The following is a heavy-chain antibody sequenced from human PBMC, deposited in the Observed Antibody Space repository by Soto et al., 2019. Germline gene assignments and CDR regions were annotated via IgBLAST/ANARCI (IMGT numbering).Heavy chain of an antibody. CDR1: GFTFSSYA. D-gene: IGHD6-6*01. Sequence: GGSLRLSCAASGFTFSSYAMSWVRQAPGKGLEWVSAISGSGGSTYYADSVKGRFTISRENSKTTLYLQMNSLRAEDTAVYYCATRLEYSSSWASFDPWGQGTLVTVSS. CDR2: ISGSGGST. J-gene: IGHJ5*02. V-gene: IGHV3-23*01. CDR3: ATRLEYSSSWASFDP.